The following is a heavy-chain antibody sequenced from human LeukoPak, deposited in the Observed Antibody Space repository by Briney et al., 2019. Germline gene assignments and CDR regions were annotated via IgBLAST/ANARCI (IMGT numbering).Heavy chain of an antibody. V-gene: IGHV3-21*01. Sequence: GGSLRLSCAASGFTFSSYSMNWVRQAPGKGLEWVSSISSSSSYIYYADSVKGRFTISRDNAKNSLYLQMNSLRAEDTAVYYCARDHKLGRYFDYWGQGTLVTVSS. CDR2: ISSSSSYI. CDR3: ARDHKLGRYFDY. J-gene: IGHJ4*02. CDR1: GFTFSSYS. D-gene: IGHD4-23*01.